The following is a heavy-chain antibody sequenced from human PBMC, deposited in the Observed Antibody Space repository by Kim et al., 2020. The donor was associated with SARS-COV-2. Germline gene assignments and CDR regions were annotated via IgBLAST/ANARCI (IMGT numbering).Heavy chain of an antibody. CDR3: AKESYVSGTYYLHTYYHPMDV. CDR1: GFTVSNYG. V-gene: IGHV3-30*18. D-gene: IGHD3-10*01. CDR2: TSYDGSNK. J-gene: IGHJ6*02. Sequence: GGSLRLSCAASGFTVSNYGVHWVRQAPGKGLEWVAVTSYDGSNKYYADAVKGRFTISRDNSKKTLFLQMSSLTPEETALYYCAKESYVSGTYYLHTYYHPMDVWGQGTTVTVSS.